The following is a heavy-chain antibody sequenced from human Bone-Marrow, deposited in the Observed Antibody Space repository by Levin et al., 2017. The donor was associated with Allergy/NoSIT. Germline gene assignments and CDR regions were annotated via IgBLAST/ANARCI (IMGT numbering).Heavy chain of an antibody. J-gene: IGHJ5*02. V-gene: IGHV3-33*01. CDR3: AREVGIFGLDTDRGWFDP. D-gene: IGHD3-3*01. CDR1: GFSFSRYG. CDR2: VWHDGKTK. Sequence: GGSLRLFCVASGFSFSRYGMHWVRQAPGKGLEWMAVVWHDGKTKRYAESVKGRFTVSRDNSMNTLYLQMNSLRVEDTAVYYCAREVGIFGLDTDRGWFDPWGQGTLVTVSS.